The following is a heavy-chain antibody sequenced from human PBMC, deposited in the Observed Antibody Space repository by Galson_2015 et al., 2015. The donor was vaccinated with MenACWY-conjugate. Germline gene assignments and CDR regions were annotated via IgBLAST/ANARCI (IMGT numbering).Heavy chain of an antibody. J-gene: IGHJ4*02. Sequence: SLRLSCAASGFTFSSYAMNWVRQAPGKGLEWVSSISGSGGNKYYADSVKGRFTISRDNSKNTLYLQMNSLGAEDTAVYYCAKDRDGGVEFYYFDYWGQGTLVTVSS. CDR1: GFTFSSYA. D-gene: IGHD3-10*01. CDR2: ISGSGGNK. CDR3: AKDRDGGVEFYYFDY. V-gene: IGHV3-23*01.